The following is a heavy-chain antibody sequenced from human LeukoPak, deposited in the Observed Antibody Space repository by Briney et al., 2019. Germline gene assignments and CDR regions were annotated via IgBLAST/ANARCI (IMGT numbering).Heavy chain of an antibody. Sequence: PGGSLRLSCVASGFTFNTNAMNWVRPALGKGLEWVSGISGRGDNTNYAGSVRGRFTISRDNSKNTLYLQMNSLKAEDTAVYYCAKEGLWSSNGLPFDYWGQGTLITVSS. CDR3: AKEGLWSSNGLPFDY. CDR1: GFTFNTNA. D-gene: IGHD2-8*01. J-gene: IGHJ4*02. V-gene: IGHV3-23*01. CDR2: ISGRGDNT.